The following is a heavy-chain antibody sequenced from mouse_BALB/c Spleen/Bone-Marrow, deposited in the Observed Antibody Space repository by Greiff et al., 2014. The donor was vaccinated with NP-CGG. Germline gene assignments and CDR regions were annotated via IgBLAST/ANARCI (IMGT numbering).Heavy chain of an antibody. V-gene: IGHV2-9*01. D-gene: IGHD1-2*01. CDR3: GKITAATDAMDY. CDR1: GFSLTNYG. J-gene: IGHJ4*01. Sequence: QVQLKESGPGLVAPSQSLSITCTVSGFSLTNYGVHWVRQTPGKGLEWLGVIWADGSTNYNSALMSRLSISKDNSKSQVFFKMNSLQTDDTAMDYYGKITAATDAMDYWGQGTSVTVSS. CDR2: IWADGST.